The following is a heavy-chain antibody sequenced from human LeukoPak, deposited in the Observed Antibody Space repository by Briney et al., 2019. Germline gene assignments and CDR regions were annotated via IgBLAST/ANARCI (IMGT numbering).Heavy chain of an antibody. V-gene: IGHV4-39*07. J-gene: IGHJ3*02. D-gene: IGHD3-16*01. Sequence: NSSETLSLTCTVSGGSISSSSYYWGWIRQPPGKGLEWIGSIYHSGSTYYNPSLKSRVTISVDTSKNQFSLKLSSVTAADTAVYYCAKPIYDQGFLLGAFDIWGQGTMVTVSS. CDR2: IYHSGST. CDR3: AKPIYDQGFLLGAFDI. CDR1: GGSISSSSYY.